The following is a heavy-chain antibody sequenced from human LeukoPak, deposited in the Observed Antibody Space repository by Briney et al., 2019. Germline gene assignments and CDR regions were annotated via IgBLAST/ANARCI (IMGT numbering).Heavy chain of an antibody. Sequence: SETLSLTCAVYGGSFSGYYWSWIRQPPGKGLEWIGSIYYSGSTYYNPSLKSRVTISVDTSKNQFSLKLSSVTAADTAVYYCAALRRDGYNFFDYWGQGTLVTVSS. D-gene: IGHD5-24*01. V-gene: IGHV4-34*01. CDR1: GGSFSGYY. CDR3: AALRRDGYNFFDY. J-gene: IGHJ4*02. CDR2: IYYSGST.